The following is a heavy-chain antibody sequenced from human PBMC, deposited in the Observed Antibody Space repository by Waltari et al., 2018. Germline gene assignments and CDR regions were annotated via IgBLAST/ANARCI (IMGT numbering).Heavy chain of an antibody. Sequence: EVQLVQSGAEVKKPGESLKISCKGSGYSFTSYWIGWVRQMPGKGLELMGIIYPGDSDTGYSPSFQGQVTISADKSISTAYLQGSSLKASDTAMYYCARHRFEGTTTPPYYGMDVWGQGTTVTVSS. CDR3: ARHRFEGTTTPPYYGMDV. J-gene: IGHJ6*02. CDR2: IYPGDSDT. CDR1: GYSFTSYW. V-gene: IGHV5-51*01. D-gene: IGHD1-1*01.